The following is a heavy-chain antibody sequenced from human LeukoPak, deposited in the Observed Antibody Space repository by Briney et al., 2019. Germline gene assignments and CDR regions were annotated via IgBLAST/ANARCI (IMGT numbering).Heavy chain of an antibody. CDR2: IKQDGSVK. V-gene: IGHV3-7*01. CDR1: GFTFSSYW. D-gene: IGHD6-13*01. Sequence: GGSLRLSCAASGFTFSSYWMSWVRQAPGKGLEWVANIKQDGSVKYYVDSVKGRFTISRDNAKNSLYLQMNSLRAEDTAVYYCARGDSSSWYPWDNYYYYYMDVWGKGTTVTVSS. J-gene: IGHJ6*03. CDR3: ARGDSSSWYPWDNYYYYYMDV.